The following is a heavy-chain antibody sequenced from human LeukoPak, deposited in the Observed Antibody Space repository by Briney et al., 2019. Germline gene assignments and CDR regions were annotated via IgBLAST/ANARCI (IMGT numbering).Heavy chain of an antibody. CDR1: GGSISSYY. D-gene: IGHD1-26*01. J-gene: IGHJ4*02. CDR2: INHSGST. CDR3: ARLDDRIVGATFSDY. V-gene: IGHV4-34*01. Sequence: SETLSLTCTVSGGSISSYYWSWIRQPPGKGLGWIGEINHSGSTNYNPSLKSRVTISVDTSKNQFSLTLSSVTAADTAVYYCARLDDRIVGATFSDYWGQGTLVTVSS.